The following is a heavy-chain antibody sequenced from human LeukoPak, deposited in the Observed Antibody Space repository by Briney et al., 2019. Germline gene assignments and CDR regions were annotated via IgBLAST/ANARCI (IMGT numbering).Heavy chain of an antibody. J-gene: IGHJ4*02. V-gene: IGHV3-30*02. D-gene: IGHD2-15*01. CDR1: AFPSTVTSNSYG. CDR2: ILSDGTTD. CDR3: VKDAPLLQSN. Sequence: GGSLRLSCAASAFPSTVTSNSYGVNWVRQAPGRGLEWVALILSDGTTDYYTDSVKGRFTVSRDDSKNTVYLQLSSLRPGDTAVYYCVKDAPLLQSNWGQGSQITVSS.